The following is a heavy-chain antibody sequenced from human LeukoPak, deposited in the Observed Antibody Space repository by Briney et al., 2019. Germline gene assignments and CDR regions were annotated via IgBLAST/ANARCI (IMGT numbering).Heavy chain of an antibody. Sequence: PGGSLRLSCAASGFTFSSYSMNWVRQAPGKGLEWVSSISSSSSYIYYADSVKGRFTISRDNAKNPLYLQMNSLRAEDTAVYYCARGFSSLFDYWGQGTLVTVSS. CDR2: ISSSSSYI. CDR1: GFTFSSYS. V-gene: IGHV3-21*01. CDR3: ARGFSSLFDY. J-gene: IGHJ4*02. D-gene: IGHD6-13*01.